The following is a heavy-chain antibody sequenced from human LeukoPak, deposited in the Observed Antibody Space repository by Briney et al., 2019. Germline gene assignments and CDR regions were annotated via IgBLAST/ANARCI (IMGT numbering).Heavy chain of an antibody. Sequence: GSLRLSRAASGFTFSNYAMSWVRQAPGKGLEWVSAISASGGSTYYADSVKGRFTISRDNSKNTLYLQMNSLRAEDTAVYYCAKPKDTAVGRYFDYWGQGTLVTVSS. J-gene: IGHJ4*02. CDR1: GFTFSNYA. CDR2: ISASGGST. V-gene: IGHV3-23*01. CDR3: AKPKDTAVGRYFDY. D-gene: IGHD2-2*01.